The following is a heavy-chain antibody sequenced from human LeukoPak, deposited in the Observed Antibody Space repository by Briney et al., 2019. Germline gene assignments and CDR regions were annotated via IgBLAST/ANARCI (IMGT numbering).Heavy chain of an antibody. J-gene: IGHJ6*03. V-gene: IGHV4-59*01. Sequence: PSETLSLTCTVSGGSLTNYYWSWIRQPPGKGLEWIGHIYYSGSTNYNPSLKSRVTISVDTSKNQFSLKLSSVTAADTAVYYCARQSADNYYYYYYYMDVWGKGTTVTVSS. D-gene: IGHD4-11*01. CDR3: ARQSADNYYYYYYYMDV. CDR2: IYYSGST. CDR1: GGSLTNYY.